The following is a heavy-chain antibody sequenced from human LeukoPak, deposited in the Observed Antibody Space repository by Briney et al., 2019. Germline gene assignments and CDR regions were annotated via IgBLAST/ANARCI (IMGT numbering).Heavy chain of an antibody. V-gene: IGHV3-30*04. Sequence: GGSLRLSCAASGFTFSNFAMHWVRQAPGKGLEWVAVISYDGSNKYYADSVKGRFTISRDNSKNTLYLQMNSLRAEDTAVYYCAKDSSSWQEEYYFDYWGQGTLVTVSS. CDR1: GFTFSNFA. J-gene: IGHJ4*02. CDR3: AKDSSSWQEEYYFDY. CDR2: ISYDGSNK. D-gene: IGHD6-13*01.